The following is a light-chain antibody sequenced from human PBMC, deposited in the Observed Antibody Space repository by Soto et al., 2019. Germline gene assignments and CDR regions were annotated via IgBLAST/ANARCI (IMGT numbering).Light chain of an antibody. CDR3: MQSKQLPPT. Sequence: DVVMTQTPLSLSVAPGQPASISCKSSQSLLHITGETFLFWYLQKPGQSPQLLIYEVSTRVSGVPDGFSGSGSGTDFTLEISRVETDDVGIYYCMQSKQLPPTFGQGTRLGIE. CDR1: QSLLHITGETF. J-gene: IGKJ5*01. CDR2: EVS. V-gene: IGKV2D-29*02.